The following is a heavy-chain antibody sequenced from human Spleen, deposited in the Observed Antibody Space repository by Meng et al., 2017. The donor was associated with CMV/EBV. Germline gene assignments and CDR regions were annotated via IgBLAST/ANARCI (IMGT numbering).Heavy chain of an antibody. CDR2: IKQDGSEK. V-gene: IGHV3-7*01. CDR1: GFTFSSYW. Sequence: GGSLRLSCAASGFTFSSYWMSWVRQAPGKGLEWVANIKQDGSEKYYVDSVKGRFTISRDNAKNSLYLQMNSLRAEDTAVYYCAKGGYGSSWRYYFDYWGLGTLVTVSS. J-gene: IGHJ4*02. D-gene: IGHD6-13*01. CDR3: AKGGYGSSWRYYFDY.